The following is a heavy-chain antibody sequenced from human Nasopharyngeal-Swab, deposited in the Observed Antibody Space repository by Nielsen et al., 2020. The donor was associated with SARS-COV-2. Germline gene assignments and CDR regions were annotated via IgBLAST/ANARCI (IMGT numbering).Heavy chain of an antibody. J-gene: IGHJ3*02. CDR1: GGIFSSYA. CDR2: IIPILGIA. V-gene: IGHV1-69*04. CDR3: ARGDTWVTVVTRRAFDI. Sequence: AVKVTCKASGGIFSSYAISWVRQAAGQGLEWMGRIIPILGIANYAQKFQGRVTITADKSTSTAYMELSSLRSEDTAVYYCARGDTWVTVVTRRAFDIWCQGTMVTVSS. D-gene: IGHD4-23*01.